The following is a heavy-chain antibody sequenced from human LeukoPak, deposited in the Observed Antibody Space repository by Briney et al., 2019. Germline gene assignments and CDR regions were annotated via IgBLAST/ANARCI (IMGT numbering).Heavy chain of an antibody. CDR2: IQYDGSEK. CDR3: ARFRYIGSDLEVFDS. CDR1: GFTFSNYW. D-gene: IGHD5-12*01. V-gene: IGHV3-7*01. Sequence: GGSLRLSCAASGFTFSNYWMTWVRQAPGKGPEWLANIQYDGSEKYSVDSVKGRFTISRDNARNSLYLQMNGLRAEDTAVYYCARFRYIGSDLEVFDSWGQGTLVTVSS. J-gene: IGHJ4*02.